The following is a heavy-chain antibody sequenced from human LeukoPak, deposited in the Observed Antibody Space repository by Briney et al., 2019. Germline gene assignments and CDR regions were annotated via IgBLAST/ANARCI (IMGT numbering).Heavy chain of an antibody. V-gene: IGHV4-59*01. CDR2: IYYSGST. CDR1: GGSISSYY. D-gene: IGHD3-16*01. Sequence: NPSETLSLTCTVSGGSISSYYWSWIRQPPGKGLEWIGYIYYSGSTNYNPSLKSRVTISVDTSKNQFSLKLSSVTAADTAVYYCARDSAELGYFDYWGQGTLVTVSS. J-gene: IGHJ4*02. CDR3: ARDSAELGYFDY.